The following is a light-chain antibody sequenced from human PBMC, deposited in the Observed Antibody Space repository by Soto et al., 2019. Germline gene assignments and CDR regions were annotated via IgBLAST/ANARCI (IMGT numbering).Light chain of an antibody. Sequence: QSVLTQPPSVSGTPGQRGTMTCSGSSSNIGSNDVYWYQPRPGTAPKLLIYRNNQRPSGVPDRFSGSRSGTSASLAISGLRSGDEADYYCAVWDDSLSGRVFGGGTKLTVL. CDR1: SSNIGSND. J-gene: IGLJ3*02. CDR3: AVWDDSLSGRV. V-gene: IGLV1-47*01. CDR2: RNN.